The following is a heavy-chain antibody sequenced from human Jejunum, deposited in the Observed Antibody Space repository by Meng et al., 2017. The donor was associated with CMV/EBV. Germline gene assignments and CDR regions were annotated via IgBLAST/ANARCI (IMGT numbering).Heavy chain of an antibody. D-gene: IGHD5-18*01. V-gene: IGHV3-48*04. Sequence: LSFAASGFTFSSYSMNWVRQAPGKGLEWVSSITSSSGTIYYADSVKGRFTVFRDNAKNSLHLQMNSLRADDTAVYYCARDLQLSTWGQGTLVTVSS. CDR3: ARDLQLST. J-gene: IGHJ5*02. CDR2: ITSSSGTI. CDR1: GFTFSSYS.